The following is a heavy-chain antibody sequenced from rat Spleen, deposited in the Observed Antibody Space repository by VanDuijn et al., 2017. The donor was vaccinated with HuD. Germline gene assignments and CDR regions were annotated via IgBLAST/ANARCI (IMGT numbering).Heavy chain of an antibody. Sequence: EVRLVESGGGLVRPGRSLKLSCVASGFTFNDYWLTWIRQAPGKGLEWIASITNTGVNTYYPDSVKGRFTISRDNAKITLYLQVDSLRSEDTATYYCARHRNYGGIPFDFWGQGVMVTVSS. CDR1: GFTFNDYW. V-gene: IGHV5-31*01. CDR3: ARHRNYGGIPFDF. D-gene: IGHD1-11*01. CDR2: ITNTGVNT. J-gene: IGHJ2*01.